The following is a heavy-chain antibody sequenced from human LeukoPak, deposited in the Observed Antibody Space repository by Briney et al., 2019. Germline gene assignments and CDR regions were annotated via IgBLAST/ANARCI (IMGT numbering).Heavy chain of an antibody. V-gene: IGHV4-34*01. CDR2: INHSGST. CDR1: GGSFSGYY. D-gene: IGHD2-15*01. CDR3: ARLGRYCSGGSCYYQPFYFDY. Sequence: PSETLSLTCAVYGGSFSGYYWSWTRQPPGKGLEWIGEINHSGSTNYNPSLKSRVTISVDTSKNQFSLKLSSVTAADTAVYYCARLGRYCSGGSCYYQPFYFDYWGQGTLVTVSS. J-gene: IGHJ4*02.